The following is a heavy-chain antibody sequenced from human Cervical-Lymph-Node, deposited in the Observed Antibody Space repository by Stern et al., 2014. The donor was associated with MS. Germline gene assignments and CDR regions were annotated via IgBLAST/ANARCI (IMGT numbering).Heavy chain of an antibody. D-gene: IGHD6-13*01. J-gene: IGHJ4*02. CDR3: ATYSSSWYPPGC. V-gene: IGHV1-46*01. Sequence: QVQLGQSGAEVTKPGASVKISCKASGNTFTSYYMHWVRQAPGQGLEWMGIINPIGGSKHYATQFQGRVTLTSDTSTTNVYMEVSSLRSDDAAVYYCATYSSSWYPPGCWGQGTLVTVSS. CDR2: INPIGGSK. CDR1: GNTFTSYY.